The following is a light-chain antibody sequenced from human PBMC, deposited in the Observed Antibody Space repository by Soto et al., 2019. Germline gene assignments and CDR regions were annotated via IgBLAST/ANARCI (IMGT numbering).Light chain of an antibody. V-gene: IGKV3-15*01. CDR3: QQLTNFRFT. Sequence: EIMMTQSPATLSVSPGERATLSCRASQSIGSNLAWYQQKPGQAPRLLIYGASTRATGTPARFSGSESGTEFTLTISSLQSEDFATYYCQQLTNFRFTFGQGTKLDIK. CDR1: QSIGSN. J-gene: IGKJ2*01. CDR2: GAS.